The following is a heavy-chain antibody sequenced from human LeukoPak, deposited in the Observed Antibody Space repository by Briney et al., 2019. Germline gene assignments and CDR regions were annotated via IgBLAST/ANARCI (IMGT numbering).Heavy chain of an antibody. CDR2: ISYDGSNK. CDR1: GFTFSSYA. D-gene: IGHD3-10*01. V-gene: IGHV3-30-3*01. CDR3: VKVFATARWLGELLTDY. J-gene: IGHJ4*02. Sequence: GGSLRLSCAASGFTFSSYAMHWVRQAPGKGLEWVAVISYDGSNKYYADSVKGRFTISRDNSKNTLYLQMNSLRAEDTAVYYCVKVFATARWLGELLTDYWGQGTLVTVSS.